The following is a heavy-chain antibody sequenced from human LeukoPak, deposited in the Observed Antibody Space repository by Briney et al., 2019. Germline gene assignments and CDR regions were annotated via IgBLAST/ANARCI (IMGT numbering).Heavy chain of an antibody. V-gene: IGHV1-69*06. J-gene: IGHJ6*03. Sequence: GSSVKVSCKASGGSISSYGISWVRQAPGQGLEWMGRIISVFGTANYAQKFQDRVTITAGIASNTAYMELTSLTSEDTAVYFCAEQGEIRQDYYMDVWGNGTTVTVSS. CDR1: GGSISSYG. D-gene: IGHD1/OR15-1a*01. CDR3: AEQGEIRQDYYMDV. CDR2: IISVFGTA.